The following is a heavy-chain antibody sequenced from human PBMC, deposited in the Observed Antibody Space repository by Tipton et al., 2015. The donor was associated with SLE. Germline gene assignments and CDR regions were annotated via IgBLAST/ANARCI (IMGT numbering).Heavy chain of an antibody. Sequence: TLSLTCTVSGGSMNIGVLYWGWIRQYPGKGLEWIGYISYSGSTSYNPSLKSRVTISLDTSMNRFSLKLSSVTAADTAVYYCARVSGYSGLDVWGQGTTVTVSS. CDR1: GGSMNIGVLY. CDR2: ISYSGST. CDR3: ARVSGYSGLDV. V-gene: IGHV4-31*03. J-gene: IGHJ6*02.